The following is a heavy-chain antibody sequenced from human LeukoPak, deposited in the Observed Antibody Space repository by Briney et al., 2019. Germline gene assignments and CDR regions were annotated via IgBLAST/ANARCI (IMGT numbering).Heavy chain of an antibody. CDR3: AKAPVTTCSGAYCYPFDY. J-gene: IGHJ4*02. D-gene: IGHD2-15*01. CDR1: GFTFSSYG. CDR2: ISISGNT. Sequence: GETLRLSCAASGFTFSSYGMHWVRQGPGKGLEWVSAISISGNTYHADSVKGRFTISRDSPKNTLYLQMNSLRAEDAAVYYCAKAPVTTCSGAYCYPFDYWGQGTLVTVSS. V-gene: IGHV3-23*01.